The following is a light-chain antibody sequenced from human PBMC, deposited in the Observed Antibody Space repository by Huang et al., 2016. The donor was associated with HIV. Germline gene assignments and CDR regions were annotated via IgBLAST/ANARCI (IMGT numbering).Light chain of an antibody. CDR3: QKYDSAPRT. J-gene: IGKJ1*01. Sequence: MTQSPPSLSASIGDRVTLTCRASRDISTFLAWYTQKPGKPPRLLIYAASILHSGVPSRFSGSGSGTNFTLTVSSLQPEDVANYYCQKYDSAPRTFGQGTKLEL. CDR1: RDISTF. CDR2: AAS. V-gene: IGKV1-27*01.